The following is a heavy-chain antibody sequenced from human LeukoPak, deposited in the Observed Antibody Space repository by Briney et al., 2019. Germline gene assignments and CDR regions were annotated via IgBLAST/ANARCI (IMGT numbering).Heavy chain of an antibody. CDR2: IYSGGST. J-gene: IGHJ5*02. CDR3: ARERERETYYYDSSGPKWFDP. D-gene: IGHD3-22*01. Sequence: PGGSLRLSCAASGFTFSSNYMSWVRQAPGKGLEWVSVIYSGGSTYYSDSVKGRFTISRENSKNTLYLQMNSLRAEDTAVYYCARERERETYYYDSSGPKWFDPWGQGTLVTVSS. CDR1: GFTFSSNY. V-gene: IGHV3-53*01.